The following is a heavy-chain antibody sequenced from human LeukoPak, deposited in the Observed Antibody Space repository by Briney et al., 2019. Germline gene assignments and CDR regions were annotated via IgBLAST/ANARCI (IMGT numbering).Heavy chain of an antibody. CDR2: IYYSGSP. J-gene: IGHJ4*02. Sequence: SETLSLTCTVSGXSISAYYGSWIRQPPGKGLEWIGYIYYSGSPNYNPSLKSRVTISVDTSKFSLKLSSVTAADTAVYYCATFDSSGYYLAYWGQGTQVTVSS. CDR3: ATFDSSGYYLAY. V-gene: IGHV4-59*08. D-gene: IGHD3-22*01. CDR1: GXSISAYY.